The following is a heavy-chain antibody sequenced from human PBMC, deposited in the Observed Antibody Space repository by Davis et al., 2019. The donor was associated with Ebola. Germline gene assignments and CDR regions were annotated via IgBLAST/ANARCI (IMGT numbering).Heavy chain of an antibody. Sequence: GGSLRLSCAASGFTFSSYAMHWVRQAPGKGLEYVSAISSNGGSTYYANSVKGRFTISRDNSKNTLYLQMNSLRAEDTAVYYCAKDERGYSYGYLGYWGQGTLVTVSS. V-gene: IGHV3-64*01. D-gene: IGHD5-18*01. CDR3: AKDERGYSYGYLGY. CDR2: ISSNGGST. J-gene: IGHJ4*02. CDR1: GFTFSSYA.